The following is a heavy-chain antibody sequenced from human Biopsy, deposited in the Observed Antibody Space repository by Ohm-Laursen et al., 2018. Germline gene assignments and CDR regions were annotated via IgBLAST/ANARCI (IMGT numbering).Heavy chain of an antibody. CDR3: VRGLADGVPLN. Sequence: LSLTCAPSGFTINSNYMNWARQAPGKGLEWVSVIYTGDITSYADSVKGRFTISRDISKNALYLHMNSLRAEDRGVYYCVRGLADGVPLNWGQGTLVAVSS. CDR1: GFTINSNY. V-gene: IGHV3-66*01. J-gene: IGHJ4*02. CDR2: IYTGDIT. D-gene: IGHD4-17*01.